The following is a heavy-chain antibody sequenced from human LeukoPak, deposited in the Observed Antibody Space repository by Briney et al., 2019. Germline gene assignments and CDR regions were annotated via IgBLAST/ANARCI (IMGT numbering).Heavy chain of an antibody. V-gene: IGHV3-30*04. Sequence: QPGGSLRLSCAASGFTFSSYAMSWVRQAPGKGLEWVAVISYDGSNKYYADSVKGRFTISRDNSKNTLYLQMNSLRAEDTAVYYCARSVLRYFAWSDAFDIWGQGTMVTVSS. J-gene: IGHJ3*02. CDR3: ARSVLRYFAWSDAFDI. CDR1: GFTFSSYA. D-gene: IGHD3-9*01. CDR2: ISYDGSNK.